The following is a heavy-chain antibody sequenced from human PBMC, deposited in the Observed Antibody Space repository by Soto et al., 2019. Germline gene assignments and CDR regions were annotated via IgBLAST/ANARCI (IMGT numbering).Heavy chain of an antibody. V-gene: IGHV4-59*01. Sequence: PSETLAVSCTFSGRSTRINYWTWIGQPPGKGLEWIGYVYNSGSTNYNPSLKSRVTISEDTSKSQFSLNVNSMTAADTAVYYCPRYRREAVAGYTLDNWGQGILVTVSS. J-gene: IGHJ4*02. CDR1: GRSTRINY. CDR2: VYNSGST. D-gene: IGHD6-13*01. CDR3: PRYRREAVAGYTLDN.